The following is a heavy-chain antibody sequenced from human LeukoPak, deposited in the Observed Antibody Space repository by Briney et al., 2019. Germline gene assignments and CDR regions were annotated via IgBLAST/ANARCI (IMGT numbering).Heavy chain of an antibody. J-gene: IGHJ4*02. Sequence: SETLSLTCTVSGGSISSYYWSWIRQPPGKGLEWIGYIYYSGSTNYNPSLKSRVTISVDTSKNQFSLKLSSVTAADTAVYYCAREAGYSSGWYPIDYWGQGTLVTVSS. CDR1: GGSISSYY. CDR2: IYYSGST. V-gene: IGHV4-59*01. CDR3: AREAGYSSGWYPIDY. D-gene: IGHD6-19*01.